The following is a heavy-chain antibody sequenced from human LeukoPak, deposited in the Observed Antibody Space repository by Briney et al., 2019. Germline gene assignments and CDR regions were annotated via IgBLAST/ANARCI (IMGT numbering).Heavy chain of an antibody. CDR3: AKDARRAGIAGYYFDY. J-gene: IGHJ4*02. CDR1: GFTFSSYA. CDR2: ISGSGGST. Sequence: GGSLRLSCAASGFTFSSYAMSWVRQAPGKGLEWVSAISGSGGSTYYADSVKGRFTISRDNPKNTLYLQMNSLRAEDTAVYYCAKDARRAGIAGYYFDYWGQGTLVTVSS. D-gene: IGHD6-13*01. V-gene: IGHV3-23*01.